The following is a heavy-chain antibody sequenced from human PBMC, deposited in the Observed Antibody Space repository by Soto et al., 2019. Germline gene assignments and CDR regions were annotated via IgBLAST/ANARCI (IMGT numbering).Heavy chain of an antibody. CDR2: IYYSGST. V-gene: IGHV4-39*01. D-gene: IGHD3-22*01. J-gene: IGHJ5*02. CDR3: ARSPRITMIVVGWFDP. CDR1: GGSISSSSYY. Sequence: QLQLQESGPGLVKPSETLSLTCTVSGGSISSSSYYWGWIRQPPGKGLEWIGSIYYSGSTYYNPSRKSRVTISVDTSKNQFSLKLSSVTAADTAVYYCARSPRITMIVVGWFDPWGQGTLVTVSS.